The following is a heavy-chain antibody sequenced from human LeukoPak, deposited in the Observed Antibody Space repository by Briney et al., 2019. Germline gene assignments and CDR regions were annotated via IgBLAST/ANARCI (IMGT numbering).Heavy chain of an antibody. D-gene: IGHD1-1*01. J-gene: IGHJ4*02. Sequence: ASVNVSCKASGYIFSAYYMHWVRQAPGQGPEWMGWINPNSGVTNYAQKFQGRVTMTRDTSIRTAYMELRRLRSDDKAGYSCARGSPHELDRHLGDYWGQGTLVTVSS. V-gene: IGHV1-2*02. CDR3: ARGSPHELDRHLGDY. CDR2: INPNSGVT. CDR1: GYIFSAYY.